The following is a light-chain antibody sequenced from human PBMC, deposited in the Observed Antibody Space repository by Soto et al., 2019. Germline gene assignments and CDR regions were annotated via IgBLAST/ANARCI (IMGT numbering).Light chain of an antibody. CDR1: QSISRW. Sequence: DIEMTQSPSTLSASVGDRFIITCRAGQSISRWLAWYQKKPGKVNKLIIYDASTLESGVPSRFSGSGSGTDFTLTISRLQPEDFATYYCQKANSFPITFGQGTRREI. CDR3: QKANSFPIT. V-gene: IGKV1-5*01. J-gene: IGKJ5*01. CDR2: DAS.